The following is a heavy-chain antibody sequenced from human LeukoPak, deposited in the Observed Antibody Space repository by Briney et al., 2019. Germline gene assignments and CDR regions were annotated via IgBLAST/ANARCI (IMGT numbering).Heavy chain of an antibody. J-gene: IGHJ6*03. CDR3: ARVGGMDYYYYYYMDV. D-gene: IGHD3-10*01. Sequence: SETLSLTCTVSGGSISSYYWSWIRQPPGKGLEWIGYIYYSGSTNYNPSLKSRVTISVDTSKNQFSLKLSSVTAADTAVYYCARVGGMDYYYYYYMDVWGKGTTVTVSS. V-gene: IGHV4-59*12. CDR2: IYYSGST. CDR1: GGSISSYY.